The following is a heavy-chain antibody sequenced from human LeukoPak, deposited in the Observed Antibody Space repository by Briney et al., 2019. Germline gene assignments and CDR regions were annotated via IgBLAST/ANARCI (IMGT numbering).Heavy chain of an antibody. CDR1: GFTFASYA. CDR3: ARDSGIYDSSGYYRLSYYGMDV. D-gene: IGHD3-22*01. V-gene: IGHV3-23*01. Sequence: PGGSLRLSCAASGFTFASYAMTWVRQAPGKGLEWFSAISGSGGNTYYADSVKGRFTISRDNYKNTLYLQMNSLRAEDTAVYYCARDSGIYDSSGYYRLSYYGMDVGGQGTTVTVSS. J-gene: IGHJ6*02. CDR2: ISGSGGNT.